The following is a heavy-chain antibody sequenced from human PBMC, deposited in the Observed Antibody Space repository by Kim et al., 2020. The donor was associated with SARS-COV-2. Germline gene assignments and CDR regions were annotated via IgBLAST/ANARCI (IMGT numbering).Heavy chain of an antibody. CDR1: GFVFSEYT. D-gene: IGHD5-18*01. CDR3: VREYSYAQGPFFDF. Sequence: GGSLRLSCVASGFVFSEYTMNWVRQAPGKGLEWVSSISGRSSYIYYGVSVKGRFTISRDNAKNSLYLQVNSLRAEDTAVYYCVREYSYAQGPFFDFWGQG. J-gene: IGHJ4*02. CDR2: ISGRSSYI. V-gene: IGHV3-21*01.